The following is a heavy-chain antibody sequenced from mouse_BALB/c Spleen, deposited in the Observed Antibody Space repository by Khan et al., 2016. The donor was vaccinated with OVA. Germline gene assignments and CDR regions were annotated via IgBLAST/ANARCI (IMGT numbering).Heavy chain of an antibody. J-gene: IGHJ2*01. D-gene: IGHD1-2*01. V-gene: IGHV1-5*01. CDR2: IYPGNSDT. CDR1: GYSFTSYW. Sequence: VQLQQSGTVLARPWASVKMSCKASGYSFTSYWMHWVKQRPGQGLEWIGAIYPGNSDTSYNQKFKGKAKLTAVTSASTAYMELSSLTNEDSAVYYCTRITTATLYYFDYWGQGTTLTVSS. CDR3: TRITTATLYYFDY.